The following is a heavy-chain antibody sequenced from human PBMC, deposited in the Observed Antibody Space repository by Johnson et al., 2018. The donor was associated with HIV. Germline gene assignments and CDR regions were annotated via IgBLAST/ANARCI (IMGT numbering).Heavy chain of an antibody. CDR1: GFTFSTYA. Sequence: QLVESGGGVVQPGRSLRLSCAASGFTFSTYAMSWVRQAPGKGPEWVSALTPSGGGTYYADSVKGRFTISRDNSKNSLYLQMNRLRAEETSLYLCARGSRYCRGGSCREAFDIWGQGSMFTGSA. CDR3: ARGSRYCRGGSCREAFDI. CDR2: LTPSGGGT. J-gene: IGHJ3*02. D-gene: IGHD2-15*01. V-gene: IGHV3-23*04.